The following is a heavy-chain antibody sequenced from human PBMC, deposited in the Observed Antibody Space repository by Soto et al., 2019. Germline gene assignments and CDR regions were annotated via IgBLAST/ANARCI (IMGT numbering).Heavy chain of an antibody. J-gene: IGHJ4*02. CDR1: GFTFSSYA. CDR3: AKDPGRSCSSTSCYPGYY. Sequence: GGSLRLSCAASGFTFSSYAMSWVRQAPGKGLEWVSAISGSGGSTYYADSVNGRFTISRDNSQNTLYLQMNSLRAEDTAVYYCAKDPGRSCSSTSCYPGYYWGQGTLVTVSS. CDR2: ISGSGGST. D-gene: IGHD2-2*01. V-gene: IGHV3-23*01.